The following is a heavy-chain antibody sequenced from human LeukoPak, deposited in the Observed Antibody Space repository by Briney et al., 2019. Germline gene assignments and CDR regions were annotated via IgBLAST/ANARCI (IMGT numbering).Heavy chain of an antibody. Sequence: GGSLRLSCAASGFTFSSHSMNWVRQAPGKGLEWVSYISNSSTTIYCVDSVKGRFTISRDNAKNSLYLQMDSLRAEDTAVYYCARGRNFYGSGALAFDIWGQGTMVTVSS. J-gene: IGHJ3*02. V-gene: IGHV3-48*04. CDR1: GFTFSSHS. CDR3: ARGRNFYGSGALAFDI. D-gene: IGHD3-10*01. CDR2: ISNSSTTI.